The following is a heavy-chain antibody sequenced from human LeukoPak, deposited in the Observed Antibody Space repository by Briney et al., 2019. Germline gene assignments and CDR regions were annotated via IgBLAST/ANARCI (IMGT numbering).Heavy chain of an antibody. Sequence: PGGSLRLSCSASGFTFSNYWMGWVRQAPGRGLEWVANIKQDVSEKYYVDSVKGRFTISRDNAKNSLFLQMNSLRAEDTAVYYCAKASGGAGIKWLPVWGQGTTVTVSS. D-gene: IGHD5-12*01. CDR3: AKASGGAGIKWLPV. CDR2: IKQDVSEK. V-gene: IGHV3-7*03. J-gene: IGHJ6*02. CDR1: GFTFSNYW.